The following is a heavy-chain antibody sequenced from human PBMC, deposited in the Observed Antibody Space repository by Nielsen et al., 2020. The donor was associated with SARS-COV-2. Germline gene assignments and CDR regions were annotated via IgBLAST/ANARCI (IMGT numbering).Heavy chain of an antibody. CDR1: GGSISSSSYY. Sequence: SETLSLTCTVSGGSISSSSYYWGWIRQPSGKGLEWIGSIYYSGSTYYNPSLKSRVTISVDTSKNQFSLKLSSVTAADTAVYYCARRLGILPFDYWGQGTLVTVSS. D-gene: IGHD3-9*01. CDR3: ARRLGILPFDY. J-gene: IGHJ4*02. CDR2: IYYSGST. V-gene: IGHV4-39*01.